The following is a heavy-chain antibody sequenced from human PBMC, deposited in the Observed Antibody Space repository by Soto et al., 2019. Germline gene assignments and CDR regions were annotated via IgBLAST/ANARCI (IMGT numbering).Heavy chain of an antibody. CDR3: ARSGLDSSDVHYFDY. J-gene: IGHJ4*02. CDR2: IIPILGIA. Sequence: QVQLVQSGAEVKKPGSSVKVSCKASGGTFSSYTISWVRQAPGQGLEWMGRIIPILGIANYAQKFQGRVTITADKSTSTAYMELSSLRSEDTAVYYCARSGLDSSDVHYFDYWGQGTLVTVSS. CDR1: GGTFSSYT. D-gene: IGHD6-25*01. V-gene: IGHV1-69*02.